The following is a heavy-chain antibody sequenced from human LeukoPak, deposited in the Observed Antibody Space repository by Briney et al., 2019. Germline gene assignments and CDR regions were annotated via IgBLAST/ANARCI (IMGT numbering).Heavy chain of an antibody. CDR1: GFTFSSYS. D-gene: IGHD6-19*01. CDR3: ARDYGHPGYSSGWYPIDI. V-gene: IGHV3-21*01. J-gene: IGHJ3*02. Sequence: GGSLRLSCAGSGFTFSSYSMNWVRQAPGKGLEWVSSISSSSSYIYYADSVKGRFTISRDNAKNSLYLQMNSLRAEDTAVYYCARDYGHPGYSSGWYPIDIWGQGTMVTVSS. CDR2: ISSSSSYI.